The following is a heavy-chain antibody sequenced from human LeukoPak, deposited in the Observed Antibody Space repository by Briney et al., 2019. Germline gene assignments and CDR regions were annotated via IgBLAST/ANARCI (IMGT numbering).Heavy chain of an antibody. Sequence: SETLSLTCTVSGGSISNNNYYWAWIRQPPGKGLECIGSIYYSGSTYYNPSLKSRVTISVDTSKNQFSLKLSSVTAADTAVYYCASPHVLKVRGVTNVYFDYWGQGTLVTVSS. D-gene: IGHD3-10*01. CDR3: ASPHVLKVRGVTNVYFDY. CDR2: IYYSGST. J-gene: IGHJ4*02. CDR1: GGSISNNNYY. V-gene: IGHV4-39*01.